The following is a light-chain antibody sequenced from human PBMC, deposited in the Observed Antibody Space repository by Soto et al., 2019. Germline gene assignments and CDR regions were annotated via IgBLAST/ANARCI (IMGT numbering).Light chain of an antibody. Sequence: QSVLTQPPSASGSPGQSVTISCTGTSSDIGAYNYVSWFQQHPGKAPKLILYEVNQRPSGVPDRFSGSKSGNTASLTVSGLQAEDEADYYCSSYIDSNNLRVFGTGTKVTVL. CDR2: EVN. CDR3: SSYIDSNNLRV. V-gene: IGLV2-8*01. CDR1: SSDIGAYNY. J-gene: IGLJ1*01.